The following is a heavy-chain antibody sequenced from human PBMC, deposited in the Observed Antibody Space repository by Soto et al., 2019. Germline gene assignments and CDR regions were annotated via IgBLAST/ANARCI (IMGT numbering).Heavy chain of an antibody. CDR1: GGSISSYY. J-gene: IGHJ3*02. D-gene: IGHD5-12*01. CDR2: IYYSGST. Sequence: QVQLQESGPGLVKPSETLSPSCTVSGGSISSYYWSWIRQPPGKGLEWIGYIYYSGSTNYNPSLKSRVTISVDTSKNQFSLKLSSVTAADTAVYYCATTAWATGAFDIWGQGTMVTVSS. CDR3: ATTAWATGAFDI. V-gene: IGHV4-59*08.